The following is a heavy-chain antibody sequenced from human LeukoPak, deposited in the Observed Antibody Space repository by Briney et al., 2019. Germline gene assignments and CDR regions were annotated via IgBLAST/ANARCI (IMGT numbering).Heavy chain of an antibody. Sequence: GGSLRLSCAASGFTFSSYAMSWVRQAPGKGLEWVSAISGSGDSTYNAGSVQGRFTISRDNSKNTVYLQMSSLRAEDTAVYYCAKWGCSGGSCYPFDYWGQGTLVTVSS. D-gene: IGHD2-15*01. V-gene: IGHV3-23*01. CDR2: ISGSGDST. J-gene: IGHJ4*02. CDR1: GFTFSSYA. CDR3: AKWGCSGGSCYPFDY.